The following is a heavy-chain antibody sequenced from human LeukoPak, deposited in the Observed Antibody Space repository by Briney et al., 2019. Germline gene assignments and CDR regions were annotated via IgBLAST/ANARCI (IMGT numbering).Heavy chain of an antibody. CDR2: IKSKTDGGTT. D-gene: IGHD3-22*01. Sequence: GGSLRLSCAASGFTFSNAWMSWVRQAPGKGLEWVGRIKSKTDGGTTDYAVPVKGRFTISRDDSKNTLYLQMNSLKTEDTAVYYCTKGYYDSSGYYYQDYFDYWGQGTLVTVSS. V-gene: IGHV3-15*01. CDR3: TKGYYDSSGYYYQDYFDY. J-gene: IGHJ4*02. CDR1: GFTFSNAW.